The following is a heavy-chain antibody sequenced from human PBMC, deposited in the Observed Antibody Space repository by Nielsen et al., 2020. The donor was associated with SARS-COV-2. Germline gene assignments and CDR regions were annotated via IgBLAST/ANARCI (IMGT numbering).Heavy chain of an antibody. Sequence: GGSLRLSCAASGFTFSSYGMHWVRQAPGKGLEWVAVIWYDGSNKYYADSVKGRFTISRDNSKNTLYLQMNSLRAEDTAVYYCARAFYGSGSNYYYYYMDVWGKGTTVTVSS. D-gene: IGHD3-10*01. CDR3: ARAFYGSGSNYYYYYMDV. CDR2: IWYDGSNK. J-gene: IGHJ6*03. CDR1: GFTFSSYG. V-gene: IGHV3-33*01.